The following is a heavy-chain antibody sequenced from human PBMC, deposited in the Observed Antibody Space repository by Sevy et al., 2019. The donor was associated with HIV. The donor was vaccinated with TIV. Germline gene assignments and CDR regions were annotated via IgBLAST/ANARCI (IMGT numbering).Heavy chain of an antibody. J-gene: IGHJ6*02. D-gene: IGHD3-16*01. CDR3: AKNRPPGGSLFSRHGMDV. V-gene: IGHV3-30*18. Sequence: GGSLRLSCAASGFTFGTYDMHWVRQAPGKGLEWVAIISSDGSYRYYADSVRGRFSMSRYNSKNTMYLQISGLLIEDTAVYYCAKNRPPGGSLFSRHGMDVWGRGTTVTVSS. CDR2: ISSDGSYR. CDR1: GFTFGTYD.